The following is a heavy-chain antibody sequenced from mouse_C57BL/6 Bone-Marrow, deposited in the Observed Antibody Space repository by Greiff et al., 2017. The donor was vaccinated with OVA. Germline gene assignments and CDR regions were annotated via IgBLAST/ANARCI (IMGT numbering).Heavy chain of an antibody. J-gene: IGHJ3*01. D-gene: IGHD1-1*02. Sequence: EVQLQQSGPELVKPGASVKISCKASGYTFTDYYMNWVKQSHGKSLEWIGDINPNNGGTSYNQKFKGKAALTVDKSSSSAYMELRSLTSEDSAVYYSAREGLYYGGWFAYWGQGTLVTVSA. CDR3: AREGLYYGGWFAY. CDR1: GYTFTDYY. CDR2: INPNNGGT. V-gene: IGHV1-26*01.